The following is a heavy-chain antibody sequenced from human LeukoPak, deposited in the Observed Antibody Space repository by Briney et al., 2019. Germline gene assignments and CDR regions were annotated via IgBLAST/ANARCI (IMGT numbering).Heavy chain of an antibody. CDR2: ISGSGGST. Sequence: PGGSLRLSCAASGFTCSSYAMSWVRQAPGKGLEWVPAISGSGGSTYYADSVKGRFTISRDNSKNTLYLQMNSLRAEDTAVYYCAKDLYGYVSNWFDPWGQGTLVTVSS. V-gene: IGHV3-23*01. CDR3: AKDLYGYVSNWFDP. D-gene: IGHD5-12*01. J-gene: IGHJ5*02. CDR1: GFTCSSYA.